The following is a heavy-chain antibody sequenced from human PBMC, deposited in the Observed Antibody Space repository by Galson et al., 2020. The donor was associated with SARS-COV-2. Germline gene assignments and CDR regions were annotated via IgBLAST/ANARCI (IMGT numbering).Heavy chain of an antibody. CDR2: IYYSGST. CDR3: ARAPSFYFDY. Sequence: SETLSLTCTVSGGSISSSSYYWGWIRQPPGKGLEWIGSIYYSGSTYYNPSLKSRVTISVDTSKNQFSLKLSSVTAADTAVYYCARAPSFYFDYWGQGTLVTVSS. V-gene: IGHV4-39*01. J-gene: IGHJ4*02. CDR1: GGSISSSSYY.